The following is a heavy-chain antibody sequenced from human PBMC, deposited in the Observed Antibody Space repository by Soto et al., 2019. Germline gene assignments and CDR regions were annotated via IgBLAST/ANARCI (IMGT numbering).Heavy chain of an antibody. CDR2: FDPEDGET. J-gene: IGHJ5*02. Sequence: ASVKVSCKVSGYTLTELSMHWVRQAPGKGLEWMGGFDPEDGETIYAQKFQGRVTMSEDTSTDTAYMELSSLRSEDKAVYYCASAKQADPKEIWFDPCGQVTLVTVSS. V-gene: IGHV1-24*01. CDR1: GYTLTELS. CDR3: ASAKQADPKEIWFDP. D-gene: IGHD2-15*01.